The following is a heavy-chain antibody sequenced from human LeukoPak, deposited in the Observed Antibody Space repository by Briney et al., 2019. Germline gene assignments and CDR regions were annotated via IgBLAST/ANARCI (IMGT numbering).Heavy chain of an antibody. CDR3: AKRPTWELPNPYYFDY. D-gene: IGHD1-26*01. V-gene: IGHV3-23*01. CDR2: ISDSGTST. CDR1: GLTFTNYA. Sequence: PGGSLRLSCAASGLTFTNYAMSWVRQAPGRGLEWVSAISDSGTSTYYADSVKGRFTISRGNSKNTLYLQMNSLRADDTAVYYCAKRPTWELPNPYYFDYWGQGTLVTVSS. J-gene: IGHJ4*02.